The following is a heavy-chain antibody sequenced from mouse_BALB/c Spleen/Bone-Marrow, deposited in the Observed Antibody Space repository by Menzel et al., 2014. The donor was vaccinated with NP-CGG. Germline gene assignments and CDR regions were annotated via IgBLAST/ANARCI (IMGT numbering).Heavy chain of an antibody. CDR3: ARGRWHY. Sequence: EVQLQQSGPELVKPGASVKISCKTSGYTFSDYTLHWVKQSHGKGLEWIGGVNPNIGGTSYNQKFKGKASLTVNKSSTTAYMELRSLTSDDSAVYYCARGRWHYWGQGTTLTVSS. CDR1: GYTFSDYT. V-gene: IGHV1-22*01. CDR2: VNPNIGGT. J-gene: IGHJ2*01. D-gene: IGHD2-3*01.